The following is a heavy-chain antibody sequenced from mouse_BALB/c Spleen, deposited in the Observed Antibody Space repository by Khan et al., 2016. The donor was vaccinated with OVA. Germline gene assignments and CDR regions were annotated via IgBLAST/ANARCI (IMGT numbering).Heavy chain of an antibody. Sequence: EVELVESGGGLVKPGGSLKLSCAASGFTFSNYAMSWVRQSPEKRLEWVAEISSGGTYTYYPDTVTGRFTISRDNAKNTLYLEMSSLRSEDTAMSYCARDYYGSDPAQDAMDYWGQGTSVTVSS. J-gene: IGHJ4*01. D-gene: IGHD1-1*01. V-gene: IGHV5-9-4*01. CDR1: GFTFSNYA. CDR3: ARDYYGSDPAQDAMDY. CDR2: ISSGGTYT.